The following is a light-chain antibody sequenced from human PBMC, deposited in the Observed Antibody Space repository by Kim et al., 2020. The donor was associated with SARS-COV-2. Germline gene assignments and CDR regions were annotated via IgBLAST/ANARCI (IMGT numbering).Light chain of an antibody. V-gene: IGKV3-20*01. CDR2: GAS. Sequence: LSPGDSATLACRASQSVRADYLAWYQQRPGQAPRLLTYGASSRATGIPDRFSGSGSGTDFTLTISRLEPEDFAVYHCHQYGDSPYTFGQGAKLDI. J-gene: IGKJ2*01. CDR1: QSVRADY. CDR3: HQYGDSPYT.